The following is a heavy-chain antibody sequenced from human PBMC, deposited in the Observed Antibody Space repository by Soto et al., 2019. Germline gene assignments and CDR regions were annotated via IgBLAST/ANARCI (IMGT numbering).Heavy chain of an antibody. V-gene: IGHV1-2*02. CDR3: ARDLTVDGPDNYGMDG. CDR1: GYSLRANY. Sequence: GASVKVSCKASGYSLRANYIHWVRQAPGRGLEWMGWINPNSSGTVYAQNFQGRVLMTRDTSLTTAYMQLNRLTSDDTAIYFCARDLTVDGPDNYGMDGWGQGTTVTVSS. J-gene: IGHJ6*02. CDR2: INPNSSGT. D-gene: IGHD4-4*01.